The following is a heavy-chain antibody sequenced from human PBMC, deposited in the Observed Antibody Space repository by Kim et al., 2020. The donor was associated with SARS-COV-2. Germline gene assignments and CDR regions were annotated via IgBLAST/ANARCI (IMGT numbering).Heavy chain of an antibody. D-gene: IGHD2-15*01. V-gene: IGHV3-23*01. J-gene: IGHJ4*02. CDR1: GFTFSSYA. CDR2: ITGGGGT. Sequence: GGSLRLPCAASGFTFSSYAMSWVRQAPGKGLEWVSAITGGGGTYYADSVKGRFTISRDNSKDTLYLQMNSLRAEDTAVYYCAKDRVAAVRNGNYFDSWGQGSLVTVSS. CDR3: AKDRVAAVRNGNYFDS.